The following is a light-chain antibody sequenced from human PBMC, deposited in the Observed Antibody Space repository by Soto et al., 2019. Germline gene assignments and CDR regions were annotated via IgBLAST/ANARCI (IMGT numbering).Light chain of an antibody. Sequence: QSILTQPPSVSAAPGQTVTLSCSGSSSSSGKNFVSWYQQVARTAPKLLIYEDNKRPSGIPDRSSGSKSGTSATLGITGLQTGDEAEYYCASWDSSLRAVVFGGGTQLTVL. CDR1: SSSSGKNF. CDR2: EDN. J-gene: IGLJ2*01. V-gene: IGLV1-51*01. CDR3: ASWDSSLRAVV.